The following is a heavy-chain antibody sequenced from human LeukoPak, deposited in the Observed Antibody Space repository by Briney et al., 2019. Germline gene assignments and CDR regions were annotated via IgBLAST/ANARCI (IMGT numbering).Heavy chain of an antibody. J-gene: IGHJ4*02. Sequence: GRSLRLSCAASGFTFSSYGMHWVRQAPGKGLEWVAVISYDGSNKYYADSVKGRFTISRDNSKNTLYLQMNSLRAEDTAVYYCAKDGGSFGVVIFYYFDYWGQGTLVTVSS. CDR3: AKDGGSFGVVIFYYFDY. D-gene: IGHD3-3*01. CDR2: ISYDGSNK. V-gene: IGHV3-30*18. CDR1: GFTFSSYG.